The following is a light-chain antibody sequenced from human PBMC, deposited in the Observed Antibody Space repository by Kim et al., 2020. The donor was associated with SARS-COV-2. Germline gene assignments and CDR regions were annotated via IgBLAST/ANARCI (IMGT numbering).Light chain of an antibody. Sequence: ALGQTVRLTCQGDSLRNYYATWYQQRPVQAPVLVLFGKYNRPSGIPDRFSGSASGNTASLTITGAQAEDEADYYCNSRDSSGDHVVFGGGTQLTVL. J-gene: IGLJ3*02. CDR3: NSRDSSGDHVV. CDR2: GKY. CDR1: SLRNYY. V-gene: IGLV3-19*01.